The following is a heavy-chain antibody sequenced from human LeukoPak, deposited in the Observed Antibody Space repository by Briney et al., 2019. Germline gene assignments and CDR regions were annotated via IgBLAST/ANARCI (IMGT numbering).Heavy chain of an antibody. CDR1: GGPFSGYY. V-gene: IGHV4-34*01. D-gene: IGHD1-1*01. CDR2: VTRNGDI. CDR3: ARLSLMNPQLAYWYFDV. J-gene: IGHJ2*01. Sequence: SETLSLTCAVYGGPFSGYYWSWIRQPPGKGLEWIGEVTRNGDINYNPSLKSRVTLSLEASQNMFSLTVNSVSAADTAVYYCARLSLMNPQLAYWYFDVWGRGTLVTVSS.